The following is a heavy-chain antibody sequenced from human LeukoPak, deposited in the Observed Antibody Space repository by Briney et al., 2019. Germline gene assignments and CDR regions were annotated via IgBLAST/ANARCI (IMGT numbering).Heavy chain of an antibody. CDR1: GFTFSSYS. CDR2: ISSSSTI. CDR3: ARVGVDYGMDV. J-gene: IGHJ6*02. V-gene: IGHV3-48*02. Sequence: GGSLRLSCAASGFTFSSYSMNWVRQAPGKGLEWVSYISSSSTIYYADSVKSRFTISRDNAKNSLYLQMNSLRDEDTAVYYCARVGVDYGMDVWGQGTTVTVSS.